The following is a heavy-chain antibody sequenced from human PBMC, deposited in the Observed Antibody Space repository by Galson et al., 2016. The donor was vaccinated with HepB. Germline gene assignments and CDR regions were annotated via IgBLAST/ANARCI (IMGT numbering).Heavy chain of an antibody. J-gene: IGHJ6*03. Sequence: SLRLSCAASGFTFNVYWMTWVRQAPGKGLEWVANIKQDGNEKHYVDSVKGRFTISRDNANVSLHREMNSLRAEDTAVYYGARRFPRYDILTDDYYYYLDVWGKGTTVTVSS. CDR1: GFTFNVYW. CDR2: IKQDGNEK. CDR3: ARRFPRYDILTDDYYYYLDV. D-gene: IGHD3-9*01. V-gene: IGHV3-7*03.